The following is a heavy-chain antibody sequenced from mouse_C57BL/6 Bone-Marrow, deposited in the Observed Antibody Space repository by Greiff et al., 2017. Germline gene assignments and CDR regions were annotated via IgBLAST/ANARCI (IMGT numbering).Heavy chain of an antibody. CDR2: IWSGGST. J-gene: IGHJ4*01. V-gene: IGHV2-2*01. CDR3: AINCLLYYYAMDY. CDR1: GFSLTSYG. Sequence: VQGVESGPGLVQPSQSLSITCTVSGFSLTSYGVHWVRQSPGKGLEWLGVIWSGGSTDYNAAFISRLSISKDNSKSQVFFKMNSLQADDTAIYYYAINCLLYYYAMDYWGQGTSVIVSS. D-gene: IGHD6-1*01.